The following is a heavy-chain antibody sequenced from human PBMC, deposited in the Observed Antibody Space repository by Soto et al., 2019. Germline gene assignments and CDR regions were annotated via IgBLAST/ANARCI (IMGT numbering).Heavy chain of an antibody. V-gene: IGHV1-18*01. D-gene: IGHD2-2*02. J-gene: IGHJ4*02. Sequence: QVQLVQAGAEVKKPGDSVKVSCKASGYTFTSNGISWVRQAPGQGLEWTGWISTYNGNTNYAQKLQGRVTVTTDASMSSAYMELRSLRTDDAAVDYGARGGIRYNPLDLWGPGALVTDSS. CDR1: GYTFTSNG. CDR2: ISTYNGNT. CDR3: ARGGIRYNPLDL.